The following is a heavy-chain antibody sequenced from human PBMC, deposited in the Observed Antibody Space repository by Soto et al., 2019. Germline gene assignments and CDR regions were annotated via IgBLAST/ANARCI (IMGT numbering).Heavy chain of an antibody. CDR1: GGSISSGGYS. CDR3: ARGGGPTIAAHDYYYYGMDV. V-gene: IGHV4-30-2*01. J-gene: IGHJ6*02. D-gene: IGHD6-25*01. Sequence: PSETLSLTCAVSGGSISSGGYSWSWIRQPPGKGLEWIGYIYHSGSTYYNPSLKSRVTISVDRSKNQFSLKLSSVTAADTAVYYCARGGGPTIAAHDYYYYGMDVWGQGTTVTVSS. CDR2: IYHSGST.